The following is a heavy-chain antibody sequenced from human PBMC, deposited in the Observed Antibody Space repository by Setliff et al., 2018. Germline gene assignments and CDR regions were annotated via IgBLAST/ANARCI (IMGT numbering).Heavy chain of an antibody. CDR2: LSHSGSS. CDR3: ARERYFDWFFED. V-gene: IGHV4-59*11. Sequence: SETLSLTCTVSGASINNRFWSWIRQPPGKGLEWIGYLSHSGSSNYNPSLKSRVTMLVDTSKNQFSLKLSSVTAADTAVYYCARERYFDWFFEDWGHGTLVTVSS. CDR1: GASINNRF. D-gene: IGHD3-9*01. J-gene: IGHJ4*01.